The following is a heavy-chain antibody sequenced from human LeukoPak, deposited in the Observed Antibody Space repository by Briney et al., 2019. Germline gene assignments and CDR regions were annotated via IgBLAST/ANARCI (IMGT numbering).Heavy chain of an antibody. CDR2: ISWNSGTK. CDR1: GFTFDDYA. CDR3: AVLHYYAMDV. J-gene: IGHJ6*02. V-gene: IGHV3-9*01. Sequence: GGSLRLSCAASGFTFDDYAMHWVRQAPGKGLEWVSGISWNSGTKGYSDSVKGRFTISRDNAKNSLYLQMNSLRGEDAALYYCAVLHYYAMDVWGQGTTVTVSS. D-gene: IGHD2-8*01.